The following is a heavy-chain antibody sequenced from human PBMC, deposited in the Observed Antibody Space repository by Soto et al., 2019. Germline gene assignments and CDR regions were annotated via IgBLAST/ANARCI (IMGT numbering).Heavy chain of an antibody. D-gene: IGHD1-1*01. J-gene: IGHJ5*02. CDR3: ANNTNWNDFEWFDP. CDR2: IYWNDDK. V-gene: IGHV2-5*01. Sequence: SGPTLVNPTQTLTLTCTFSGFSLSTSGVGVGWIRQPPGKALEWLALIYWNDDKRYSPSPKSRLTITKDTSKNQVVLTMTNMDPVDTATYYCANNTNWNDFEWFDPWGQGTPVPVSS. CDR1: GFSLSTSGVG.